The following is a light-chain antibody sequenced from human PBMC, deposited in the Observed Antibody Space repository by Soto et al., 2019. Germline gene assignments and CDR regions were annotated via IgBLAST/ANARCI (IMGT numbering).Light chain of an antibody. CDR3: GARLNSLSRTWV. CDR1: NSNIEDNY. V-gene: IGLV1-47*01. J-gene: IGLJ3*02. Sequence: QSVLTQPPSASGTPGQTVTISCSGSNSNIEDNYVYWYQQLPGMAPKLLIYKNNQRPSGVPDRFSGSRSGTSASLVISGLRSADEADYYCGARLNSLSRTWVFGGGTKLTVL. CDR2: KNN.